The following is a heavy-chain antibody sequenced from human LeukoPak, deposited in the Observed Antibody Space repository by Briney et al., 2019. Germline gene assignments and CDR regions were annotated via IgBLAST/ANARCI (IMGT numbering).Heavy chain of an antibody. Sequence: GASVKVSCKASGGTFSSYAISWVRQAPGQGLEWMGRIIPILGIANYAQKFQGRVTITADKSTSTAYMELSSLRSEDTAVYYCARHAHGYYDSSGFDAFDIWGQGTMVTVSS. J-gene: IGHJ3*02. CDR3: ARHAHGYYDSSGFDAFDI. D-gene: IGHD3-22*01. CDR1: GGTFSSYA. V-gene: IGHV1-69*04. CDR2: IIPILGIA.